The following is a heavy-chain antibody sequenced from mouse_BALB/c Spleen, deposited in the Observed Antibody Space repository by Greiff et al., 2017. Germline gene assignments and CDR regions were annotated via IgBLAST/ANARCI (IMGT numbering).Heavy chain of an antibody. D-gene: IGHD1-1*01. Sequence: EVKLVESGGGLVQPGGSRKLSCAASGFTFSSFGMHWVRQAPEKGLEWVAYISSGSSTIYYADTVKGRFTISRDNPKNTLFLQMTSLRSEDTAMYYCAISVYGSKNWYFDVWGAGTTVTVSS. CDR1: GFTFSSFG. V-gene: IGHV5-17*02. CDR3: AISVYGSKNWYFDV. J-gene: IGHJ1*01. CDR2: ISSGSSTI.